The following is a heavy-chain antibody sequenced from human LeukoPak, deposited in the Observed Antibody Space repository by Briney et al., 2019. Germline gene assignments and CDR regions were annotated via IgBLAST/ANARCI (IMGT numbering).Heavy chain of an antibody. CDR1: GFTFSSYG. V-gene: IGHV3-30*02. J-gene: IGHJ4*02. D-gene: IGHD1-26*01. CDR2: IRYDGSNK. Sequence: GGSLRLSCAASGFTFSSYGMHWFRQAPGKGLEWVAFIRYDGSNKYYADSVKGRFTISRDNSKNTLYLQMNSLRAEDTAVYYCAKSPERSYEVVVDYWGQGTLVTVSS. CDR3: AKSPERSYEVVVDY.